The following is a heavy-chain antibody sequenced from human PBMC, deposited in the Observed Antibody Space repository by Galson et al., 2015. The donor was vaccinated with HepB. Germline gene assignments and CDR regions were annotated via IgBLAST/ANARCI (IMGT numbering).Heavy chain of an antibody. D-gene: IGHD4-17*01. J-gene: IGHJ6*02. CDR2: IYYSGST. CDR3: ARDPYYGDYDYGMDV. CDR1: GGSISSYY. V-gene: IGHV4-59*01. Sequence: ETLSLTCTVSGGSISSYYWSWIRQPPGKGLEWIGYIYYSGSTNYNPSLKSRVTISVDTSKNQFSLKLSSVTAADTAVYYCARDPYYGDYDYGMDVWGQGTTVTVSS.